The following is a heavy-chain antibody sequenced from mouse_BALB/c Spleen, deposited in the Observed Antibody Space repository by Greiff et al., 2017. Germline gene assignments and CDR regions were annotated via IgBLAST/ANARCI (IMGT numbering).Heavy chain of an antibody. Sequence: VMLVESGAELVRPGSSVKISCKASGYAFSSYWMNWVKQRPGQGLEWIGQIYPGDGDTNYNGKFKGKATLTADKSSSTAYMQLSSLTSEDSAVYFCARASDYYGSSSYYFDYWGQGTTLTVSS. CDR3: ARASDYYGSSSYYFDY. D-gene: IGHD1-1*01. CDR1: GYAFSSYW. J-gene: IGHJ2*01. V-gene: IGHV1-80*01. CDR2: IYPGDGDT.